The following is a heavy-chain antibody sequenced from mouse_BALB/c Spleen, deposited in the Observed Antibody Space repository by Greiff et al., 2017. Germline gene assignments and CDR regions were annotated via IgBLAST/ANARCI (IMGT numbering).Heavy chain of an antibody. J-gene: IGHJ4*01. CDR2: ISSGGSYT. Sequence: EVQLVESGGGLVKPGGSLKLSCAASGFTFSSYTMSWVRQTPEKRLEWVATISSGGSYTYYPDSVKGRFTISRDNAKNTLYLQMSSLKSEDTAMYYCTRGGIRGNAMDYWGQGTSVTVSS. CDR1: GFTFSSYT. V-gene: IGHV5-6-4*01. CDR3: TRGGIRGNAMDY. D-gene: IGHD2-4*01.